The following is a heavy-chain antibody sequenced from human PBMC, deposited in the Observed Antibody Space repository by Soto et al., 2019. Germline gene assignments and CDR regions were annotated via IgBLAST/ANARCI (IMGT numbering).Heavy chain of an antibody. CDR2: ISYSEST. D-gene: IGHD4-17*01. J-gene: IGHJ4*02. Sequence: SETLSLTCTVSGGSISSRGYYCSWIRQFPGKGLEWIGYISYSESTDYNPSLKSRVTISADTSKNQFSLKLSSVTAAGTAVYYCAGGNDYAKIGYWGQGAQVTVSS. CDR1: GGSISSRGYY. CDR3: AGGNDYAKIGY. V-gene: IGHV4-31*03.